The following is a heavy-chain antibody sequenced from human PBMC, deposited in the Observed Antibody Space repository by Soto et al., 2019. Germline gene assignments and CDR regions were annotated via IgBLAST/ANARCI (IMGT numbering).Heavy chain of an antibody. CDR2: INHSGST. CDR1: GGSFSGYY. D-gene: IGHD2-15*01. CDR3: AGSSPGEDIVVVVAATRYFQH. V-gene: IGHV4-34*01. Sequence: SETLSLTCAVYGGSFSGYYWSWIRQPPGKGLEWIGEINHSGSTNYNPSLKSRVTISVDTSKNQFSLKLSSVTAADTAVYYCAGSSPGEDIVVVVAATRYFQHWGQGTLVTVSS. J-gene: IGHJ1*01.